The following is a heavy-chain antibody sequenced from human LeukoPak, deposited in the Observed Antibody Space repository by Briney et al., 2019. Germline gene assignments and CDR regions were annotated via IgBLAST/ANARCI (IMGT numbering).Heavy chain of an antibody. V-gene: IGHV4-4*02. CDR2: IYHSGTT. J-gene: IGHJ5*02. CDR1: GASISSTNW. Sequence: SETLSLTCAVSGASISSTNWWSWVRQPPGKGLEWIGEIYHSGTTNYNPSLKSRVTISVDKSKNQFSLKLNSVTAADTAVYYCAREFNYYDSSGAILGGFDPWGQGTLVTVSS. D-gene: IGHD3-22*01. CDR3: AREFNYYDSSGAILGGFDP.